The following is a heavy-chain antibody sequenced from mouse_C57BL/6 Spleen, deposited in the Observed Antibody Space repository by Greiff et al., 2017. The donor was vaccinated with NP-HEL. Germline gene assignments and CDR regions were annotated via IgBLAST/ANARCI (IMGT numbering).Heavy chain of an antibody. CDR2: IHPNSGST. CDR1: GYTFTSYW. V-gene: IGHV1-64*01. CDR3: ARGIYYYGSSYRSYAMDY. Sequence: VQLQQPGAELVKPGASVKLSCKASGYTFTSYWMHWVKQRPGQGLEWIGMIHPNSGSTNYNEKFKSKATLTVDKSSSTAYMQLSSLTSEDSAVYDCARGIYYYGSSYRSYAMDYWGQGTSVTVSS. D-gene: IGHD1-1*01. J-gene: IGHJ4*01.